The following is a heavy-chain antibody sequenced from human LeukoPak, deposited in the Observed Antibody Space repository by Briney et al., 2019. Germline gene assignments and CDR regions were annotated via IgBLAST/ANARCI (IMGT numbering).Heavy chain of an antibody. CDR1: LFTLIDYA. Sequence: RGALRLSLEASLFTLIDYAMNWVRPAPGQGGGGGSAISGWAETTHYADYMKGRFTSSTDNSKNTLYLQMSSLRAENTAVYRSAKGWWFGDFIDYFYYMDVWGKGTTVTVSS. D-gene: IGHD3-10*01. CDR2: ISGWAETT. V-gene: IGHV3-23*01. J-gene: IGHJ6*03. CDR3: AKGWWFGDFIDYFYYMDV.